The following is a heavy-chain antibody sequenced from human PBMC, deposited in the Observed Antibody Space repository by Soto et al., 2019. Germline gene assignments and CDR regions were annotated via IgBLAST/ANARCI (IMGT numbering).Heavy chain of an antibody. J-gene: IGHJ4*02. Sequence: ASVKVSCKASGYTFTSYGIRWVRQAPGQGLEWMGWISAYNGNTNYAQKLQGRVTMTTDTSTSTAYMELRSLRSDDTAVYYCARAQINYDIFTVYYNVRSPSDYWGQGTLVTVSS. D-gene: IGHD3-9*01. CDR2: ISAYNGNT. CDR3: ARAQINYDIFTVYYNVRSPSDY. V-gene: IGHV1-18*01. CDR1: GYTFTSYG.